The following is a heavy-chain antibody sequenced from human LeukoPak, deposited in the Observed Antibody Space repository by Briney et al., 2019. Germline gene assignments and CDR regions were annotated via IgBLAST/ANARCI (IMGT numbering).Heavy chain of an antibody. CDR3: ARQGGGGISLDY. CDR2: ISSSGSTR. CDR1: GFTFSSYE. Sequence: GGSLRLSCAAPGFTFSSYEMNWVRQAPGKGLEWVSYISSSGSTRYYADSVKGRFTISRDNAKKSLFLQMNSLRAEDTAVYYCARQGGGGISLDYWGQGTLVTVSS. V-gene: IGHV3-48*03. D-gene: IGHD2-15*01. J-gene: IGHJ4*02.